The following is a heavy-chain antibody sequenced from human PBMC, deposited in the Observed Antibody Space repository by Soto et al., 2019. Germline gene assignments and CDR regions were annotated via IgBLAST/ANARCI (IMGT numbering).Heavy chain of an antibody. D-gene: IGHD6-19*01. CDR3: AREAVSGRTGFDY. Sequence: QVQLVQSGAEVKKPGATGKVSCEASGYTFTSYGISWVRQAPGQGLEWMGWVNAYNGNTNYAQKFQGRVTMTTDTSTSTAYMELRSLRSDDTAVYYCAREAVSGRTGFDYWGQGTLVTVSS. V-gene: IGHV1-18*01. J-gene: IGHJ4*02. CDR2: VNAYNGNT. CDR1: GYTFTSYG.